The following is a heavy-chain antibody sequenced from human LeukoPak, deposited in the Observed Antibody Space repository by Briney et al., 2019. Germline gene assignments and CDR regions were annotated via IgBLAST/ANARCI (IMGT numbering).Heavy chain of an antibody. V-gene: IGHV4-61*08. CDR3: AREYSAFDY. CDR2: IYYSGST. J-gene: IGHJ4*02. D-gene: IGHD5-12*01. Sequence: SETLSLTCTVSGDPISTSSDYKWTWIRQPPRKRLEWIGYIYYSGSTNYNPSLQSRVTISVDTSNNQFSLKLTSVTAADTAVYYCAREYSAFDYWGQGTLVTVSS. CDR1: GDPISTSSDY.